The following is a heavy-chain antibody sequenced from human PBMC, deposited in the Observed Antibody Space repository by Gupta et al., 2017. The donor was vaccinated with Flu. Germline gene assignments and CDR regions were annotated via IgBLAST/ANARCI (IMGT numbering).Heavy chain of an antibody. V-gene: IGHV3-7*01. CDR1: RVTFSRSW. CDR2: IKEDGGVK. CDR3: ARDNGYNQFDY. D-gene: IGHD5-24*01. Sequence: EERLVESGGGLVQRGGSLRLSCAASRVTFSRSWMTWVRQAPGKGLEWVANIKEDGGVKNYVDSVKGRFTISRDNAKNSLYLQMNSLRVEDTAVYYCARDNGYNQFDYWGQGTLVTVSS. J-gene: IGHJ4*02.